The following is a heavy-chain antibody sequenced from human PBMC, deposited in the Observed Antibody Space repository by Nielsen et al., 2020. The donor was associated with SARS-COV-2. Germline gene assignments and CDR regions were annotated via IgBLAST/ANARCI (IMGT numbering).Heavy chain of an antibody. D-gene: IGHD6-13*01. CDR1: GFTFSSYW. CDR3: ARARGIAASYYYGMDV. J-gene: IGHJ6*02. Sequence: GGSLRLSCAASGFTFSSYWMHWVRQAPGKGLVWVSRINSDGSSTSYADSVKGRFTISRDNSKNTLYLQMNSLRAEDTAVYYCARARGIAASYYYGMDVWGQGTTVTVSS. V-gene: IGHV3-74*01. CDR2: INSDGSST.